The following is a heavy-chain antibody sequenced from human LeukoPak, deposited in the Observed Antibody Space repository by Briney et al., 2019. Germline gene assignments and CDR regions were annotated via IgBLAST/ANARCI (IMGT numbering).Heavy chain of an antibody. V-gene: IGHV3-21*01. D-gene: IGHD2-8*02. Sequence: GGSLRLSCAASGFTFSSYNMGWVRQAPGKGLEWVSPIGSSSSYIYYADSVKGRFTISRDNAKNSLYLQMNSLRAGDTAVYYCASTWWYLDFWGQGTLVTVSS. CDR2: IGSSSSYI. CDR3: ASTWWYLDF. J-gene: IGHJ4*02. CDR1: GFTFSSYN.